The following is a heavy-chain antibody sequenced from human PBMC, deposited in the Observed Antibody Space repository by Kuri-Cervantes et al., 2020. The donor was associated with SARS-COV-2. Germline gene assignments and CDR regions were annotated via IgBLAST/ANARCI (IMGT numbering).Heavy chain of an antibody. J-gene: IGHJ3*02. V-gene: IGHV1-69*13. CDR1: GGTFSKYV. Sequence: SVKVSCKASGGTFSKYVVSWVRQAPGQGLEWMGGIIPIFGTTTYAQKFQGRVTITADESTTTAYMELSSLISEDTAAYYCARESVPLGAFDIWGQGTMVTVSS. D-gene: IGHD3-10*01. CDR3: ARESVPLGAFDI. CDR2: IIPIFGTT.